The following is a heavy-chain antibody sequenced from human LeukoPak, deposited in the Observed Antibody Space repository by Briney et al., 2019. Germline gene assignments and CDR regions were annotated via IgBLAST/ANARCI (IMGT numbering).Heavy chain of an antibody. D-gene: IGHD1-14*01. J-gene: IGHJ4*02. CDR2: INHSGST. Sequence: SETLSPTAPVNGGSSSGYYWSGIAQPQGKGLNGIGEINHSGSTNYNPSLKSRVTISVDTSKNQFSLKLSSATAADTAVYYCASGPRSQGSEFDYWGQGTLVTVSS. V-gene: IGHV4-34*01. CDR3: ASGPRSQGSEFDY. CDR1: GGSSSGYY.